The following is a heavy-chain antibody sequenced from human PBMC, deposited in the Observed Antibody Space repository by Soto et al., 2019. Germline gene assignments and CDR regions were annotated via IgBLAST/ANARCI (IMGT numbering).Heavy chain of an antibody. CDR1: GYTLPELS. CDR3: ATAPSYDSSGYWAGAFDI. CDR2: FDPEDGET. D-gene: IGHD3-22*01. Sequence: SVKVCCDVSGYTLPELSMDLLRQAPGKGLEWMGGFDPEDGETIYAQKFQGRVTMTEDTSTDTAYMELSSPRSEDTAVYYCATAPSYDSSGYWAGAFDIWGQGTMVTV. V-gene: IGHV1-24*01. J-gene: IGHJ3*02.